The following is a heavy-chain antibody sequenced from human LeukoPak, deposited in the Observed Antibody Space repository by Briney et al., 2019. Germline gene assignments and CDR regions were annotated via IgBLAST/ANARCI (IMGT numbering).Heavy chain of an antibody. CDR3: ARAKPPYYYDSSGYPLLEPLDY. Sequence: GGSLRLSCAASGFTFSDYSMNWVRQAPGKGLEWVSVIYSGGSTYYADSVKGRFTISRDNSKNTLYLQMNSLRAEDTAVYYCARAKPPYYYDSSGYPLLEPLDYWGQGTLVTVSS. CDR2: IYSGGST. V-gene: IGHV3-66*01. CDR1: GFTFSDYS. J-gene: IGHJ4*02. D-gene: IGHD3-22*01.